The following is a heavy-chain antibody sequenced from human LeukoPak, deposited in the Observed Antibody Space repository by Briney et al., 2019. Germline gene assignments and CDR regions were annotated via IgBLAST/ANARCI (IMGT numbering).Heavy chain of an antibody. V-gene: IGHV1-2*02. D-gene: IGHD3-10*01. Sequence: GASVKVSCKASGYTFTGYYMHWVRQAAGQGLEWMGWINPNSGGTNYAQKFQGRVTMTRDTSISTAYMELSRLRSYDTAVYYCARDPTYGSGSHDYWGQGTLVTVSS. CDR3: ARDPTYGSGSHDY. CDR2: INPNSGGT. CDR1: GYTFTGYY. J-gene: IGHJ4*02.